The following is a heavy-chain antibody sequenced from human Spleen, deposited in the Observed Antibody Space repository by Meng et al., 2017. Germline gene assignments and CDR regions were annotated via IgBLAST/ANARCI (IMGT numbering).Heavy chain of an antibody. D-gene: IGHD3-10*01. CDR3: ARGVKGSNCFDP. Sequence: GGSLRLSCAASGFTFSNCWMYWVRQAPGKGLVWVSRINSDGIITTYADSVKGRFTISRDNAKNTLFLQMDSLRAEDTAVYYCARGVKGSNCFDPWGQGTPVTVSS. CDR1: GFTFSNCW. CDR2: INSDGIIT. J-gene: IGHJ5*02. V-gene: IGHV3-74*01.